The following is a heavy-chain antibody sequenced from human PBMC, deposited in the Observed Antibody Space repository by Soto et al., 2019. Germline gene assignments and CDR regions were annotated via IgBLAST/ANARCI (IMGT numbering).Heavy chain of an antibody. CDR1: GFTFSSYA. CDR3: AKDKGRITMVRGVNFDY. D-gene: IGHD3-10*01. J-gene: IGHJ4*02. CDR2: ISGSGGST. V-gene: IGHV3-23*01. Sequence: VQLLESGGGLVQPGGFLRLSCAASGFTFSSYAMSWVRQAPGKGLEWVSAISGSGGSTYYADSVKGRFTISRDNSKNTLYLQMNSLRAEDTAVYYCAKDKGRITMVRGVNFDYWGQGTLVTVSS.